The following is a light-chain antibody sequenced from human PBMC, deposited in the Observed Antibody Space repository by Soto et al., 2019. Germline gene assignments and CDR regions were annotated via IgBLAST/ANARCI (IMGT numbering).Light chain of an antibody. J-gene: IGKJ1*01. CDR2: AAS. CDR3: QQYYSYPWS. V-gene: IGKV1-8*01. Sequence: AIRMTQPPSSLSASTGDRVTITCRASQGISSYLAWYQQKPGKAPKLLIYAASTLQSGVPSRFSGSGSGTDFTLTISCLQSEDFATYYCQQYYSYPWSFGQGTKV. CDR1: QGISSY.